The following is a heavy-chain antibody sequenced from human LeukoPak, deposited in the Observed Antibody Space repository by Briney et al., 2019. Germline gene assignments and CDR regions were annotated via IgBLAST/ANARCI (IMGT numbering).Heavy chain of an antibody. V-gene: IGHV4-38-2*01. D-gene: IGHD3-3*01. CDR2: INHGGVT. Sequence: SETLSLTCVVSAYSTSSGYYWGWVRQPPGKRLEWIASINHGGVTHYSPSLKSRVTMSVDTSKNQFSLKLSSVTAADTAMYYCARVTTLGYFDYWGQGTLVTVSS. CDR3: ARVTTLGYFDY. J-gene: IGHJ4*02. CDR1: AYSTSSGYY.